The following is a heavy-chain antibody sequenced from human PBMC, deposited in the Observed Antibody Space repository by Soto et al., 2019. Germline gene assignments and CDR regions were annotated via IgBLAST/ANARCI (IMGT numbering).Heavy chain of an antibody. CDR2: ISYDGSNK. Sequence: QVQLVESGGGVVQPGRSLRLSCAASGFTFSSYAMHWVRQAPGKGLEWVAVISYDGSNKYYADSVKGRFTISRDNSKNTLYLQMHSLRAEDTAVYYCAREGEQWRDAFDIWGQGTMVTVSS. V-gene: IGHV3-30-3*01. CDR1: GFTFSSYA. J-gene: IGHJ3*02. D-gene: IGHD6-19*01. CDR3: AREGEQWRDAFDI.